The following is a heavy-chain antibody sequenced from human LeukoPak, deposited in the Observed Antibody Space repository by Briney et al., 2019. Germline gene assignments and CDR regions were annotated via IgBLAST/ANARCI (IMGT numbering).Heavy chain of an antibody. J-gene: IGHJ4*02. V-gene: IGHV3-33*01. CDR2: IWYDGSHE. D-gene: IGHD6-19*01. CDR1: GFTFSNYG. CDR3: ARTYRSGWYYFDH. Sequence: GGSLRLSCAASGFTFSNYGMHWVRQAPGKGLEWVAVIWYDGSHEYYADSVKGRFTISRDNSKNTVYLQMNSLRAEDTAVYYCARTYRSGWYYFDHWGQGTLVNVSS.